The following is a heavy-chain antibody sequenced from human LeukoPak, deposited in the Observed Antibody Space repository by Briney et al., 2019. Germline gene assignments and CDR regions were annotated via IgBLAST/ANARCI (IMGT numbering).Heavy chain of an antibody. J-gene: IGHJ4*02. CDR1: GFNFSSYT. CDR3: AKSEDFDY. Sequence: GGSLRLSCAASGFNFSSYTMSWVRQAPGKGLEGVSAITGGGVGTYYADSVKGRFTISRDKSRNTLYLQMNSLRADDTAVYYCAKSEDFDYWGQGTLVTVSS. V-gene: IGHV3-23*01. CDR2: ITGGGVGT.